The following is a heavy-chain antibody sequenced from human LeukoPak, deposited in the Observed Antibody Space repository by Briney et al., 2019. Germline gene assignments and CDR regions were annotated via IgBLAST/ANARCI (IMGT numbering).Heavy chain of an antibody. CDR1: GFTFSSYA. CDR3: AKVYIGRANSSGWLQSGYYYYYMDV. V-gene: IGHV3-23*01. CDR2: ISGSGGST. J-gene: IGHJ6*03. Sequence: GGSLRLSCAASGFTFSSYAMSWVRQAPGKGLEWVSAISGSGGSTYYADSVKGRFTISRDNSKNTLYLQMNSLRAEDTAVYYCAKVYIGRANSSGWLQSGYYYYYMDVWGKGTTVTVSS. D-gene: IGHD6-19*01.